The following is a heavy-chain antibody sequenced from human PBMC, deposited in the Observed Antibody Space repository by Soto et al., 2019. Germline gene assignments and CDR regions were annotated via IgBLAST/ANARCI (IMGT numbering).Heavy chain of an antibody. J-gene: IGHJ4*02. D-gene: IGHD2-15*01. Sequence: WWSLRLSCSASVFTFSSYSMNWFRQAPGKGLEWVSSISSSSSYIYYADSVKGRFTISRDNAKNSLYLQMNSLRAEDTAVYYCARGKRTEVVPFYYWGQGTLVTVSS. CDR3: ARGKRTEVVPFYY. CDR1: VFTFSSYS. V-gene: IGHV3-21*01. CDR2: ISSSSSYI.